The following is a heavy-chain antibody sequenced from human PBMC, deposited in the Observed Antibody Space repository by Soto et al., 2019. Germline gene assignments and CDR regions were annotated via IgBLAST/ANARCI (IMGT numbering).Heavy chain of an antibody. CDR3: ARDPYYDFWSGYPGSAFDI. V-gene: IGHV1-18*01. CDR1: GGTFSSYA. CDR2: ISAYNGNT. D-gene: IGHD3-3*01. Sequence: ASVKVSCKASGGTFSSYAISWVRQAPGQGLEWMGWISAYNGNTNYAQKLQGRVTMTTDTSTSTAYMELRSLRSDDTAVYYCARDPYYDFWSGYPGSAFDIWGQGTMVTVSS. J-gene: IGHJ3*02.